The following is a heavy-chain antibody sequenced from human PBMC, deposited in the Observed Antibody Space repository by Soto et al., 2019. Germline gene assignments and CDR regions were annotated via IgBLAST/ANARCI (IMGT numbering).Heavy chain of an antibody. CDR1: GVSISSGDYY. V-gene: IGHV4-30-4*01. Sequence: SETLSLTCTVSGVSISSGDYYWSWIRQPPGKGLEWIGYIYYSGSTYYNPSLKSRVTISVDTSKNQFSLKLSSVTAADTAVYYCARDPLYCSSTSCYRWFDPWGQGTLVTLSS. D-gene: IGHD2-2*01. CDR3: ARDPLYCSSTSCYRWFDP. CDR2: IYYSGST. J-gene: IGHJ5*02.